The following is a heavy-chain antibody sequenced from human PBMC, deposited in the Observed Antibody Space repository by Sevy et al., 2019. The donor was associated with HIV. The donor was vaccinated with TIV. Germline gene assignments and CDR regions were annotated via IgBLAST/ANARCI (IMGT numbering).Heavy chain of an antibody. CDR2: INQDERHI. CDR3: ARDPDWGALAR. J-gene: IGHJ4*02. Sequence: GESLKISCEVSGFTVSNFWMTWVRQSPGKGLEWVAYINQDERHINLLDSVRGRFTISRDNAKNSLYLQMDSLGAEDTAISYCARDPDWGALARWGQGTLVTVSS. D-gene: IGHD7-27*01. V-gene: IGHV3-7*01. CDR1: GFTVSNFW.